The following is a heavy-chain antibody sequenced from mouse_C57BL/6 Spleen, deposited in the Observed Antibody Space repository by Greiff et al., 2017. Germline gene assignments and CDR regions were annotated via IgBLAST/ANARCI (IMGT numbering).Heavy chain of an antibody. D-gene: IGHD1-1*01. CDR2: IYPGSGNT. CDR3: ARSGDYYGSTSYAMGY. Sequence: QVQLKQSGAELVRPGASVKLSCKASGYTFTDYYINWVKQRPGQGLEWIARIYPGSGNTYYNEKFKGKATLTAEKSSSTAYMQLSSLTSEDSAVYFCARSGDYYGSTSYAMGYWGQGTSVTVSS. V-gene: IGHV1-76*01. CDR1: GYTFTDYY. J-gene: IGHJ4*01.